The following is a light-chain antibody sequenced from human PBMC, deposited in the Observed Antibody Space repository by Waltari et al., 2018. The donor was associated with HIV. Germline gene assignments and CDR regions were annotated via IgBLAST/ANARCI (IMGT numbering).Light chain of an antibody. CDR1: RSVLYTSTNKNY. J-gene: IGKJ4*01. Sequence: DIVMTQSPVSLRASLGERATINCRSSRSVLYTSTNKNYLAWYQQKGGEPPNVVIYWASTRESGVPDRFSVSGSETIFTLTINNLQAEDVALYCCPQCYSAPLAFGGGTKVEIK. CDR2: WAS. V-gene: IGKV4-1*01. CDR3: PQCYSAPLA.